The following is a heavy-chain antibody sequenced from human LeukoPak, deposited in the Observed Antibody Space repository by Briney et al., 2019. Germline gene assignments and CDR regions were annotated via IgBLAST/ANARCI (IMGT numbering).Heavy chain of an antibody. Sequence: PGGSLRLSCAASGFTFSDLYMDWVRQAPGKGLEWVGRTRNKTKSYTTEYAASVKDRFSISRDDSKNSLYLQMNSLKTEDTAVYYCARVVVLLGHYVLDVWGQGTTVTVSS. CDR1: GFTFSDLY. J-gene: IGHJ6*02. V-gene: IGHV3-72*01. D-gene: IGHD2-2*01. CDR3: ARVVVLLGHYVLDV. CDR2: TRNKTKSYTT.